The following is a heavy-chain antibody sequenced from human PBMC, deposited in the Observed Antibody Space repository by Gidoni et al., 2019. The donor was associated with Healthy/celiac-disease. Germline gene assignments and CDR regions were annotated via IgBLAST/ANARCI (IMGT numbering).Heavy chain of an antibody. CDR1: GFTFGDYA. Sequence: EVQLVESGGGLVQPGRSLRLSCTASGFTFGDYAMSWFRQAPGKGLEWVGFIRSKAYGGTTEYAASVKGRFTISRDDSKSIAYLQMNSLKTEDTAVYYCTRIYDILTGYPVNDAFDIWGQGTMVTVSS. D-gene: IGHD3-9*01. J-gene: IGHJ3*02. V-gene: IGHV3-49*03. CDR3: TRIYDILTGYPVNDAFDI. CDR2: IRSKAYGGTT.